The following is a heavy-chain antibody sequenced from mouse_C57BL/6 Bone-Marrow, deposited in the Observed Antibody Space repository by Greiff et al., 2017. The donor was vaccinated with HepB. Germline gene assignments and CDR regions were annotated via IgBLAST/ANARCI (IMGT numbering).Heavy chain of an antibody. CDR3: ARWDLRWGYFDY. CDR1: GYTFTNYW. Sequence: VKLMESGAELVRPGTSVKMSCKASGYTFTNYWIGWAKQRPGHGLEWIGDIYPGGGYTNYNEKFKGKATLTADKSSSTAYMQFSSLTSEDSAIYYCARWDLRWGYFDYWGQGTTLTVSS. V-gene: IGHV1-63*01. J-gene: IGHJ2*01. D-gene: IGHD2-12*01. CDR2: IYPGGGYT.